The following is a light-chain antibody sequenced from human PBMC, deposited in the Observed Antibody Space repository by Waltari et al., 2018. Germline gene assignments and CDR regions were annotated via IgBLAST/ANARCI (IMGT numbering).Light chain of an antibody. J-gene: IGKJ1*01. Sequence: EIVLTQSPGTLSLSPGESATLSCRTRQSVTRALAWYQQKPGQAPRLLIYGASNRATGIPDRFSVSGSGTDFSLTISSLEPEDFAVYYCQHYLRLPVTFGQGTKVEVK. CDR2: GAS. CDR3: QHYLRLPVT. CDR1: QSVTRA. V-gene: IGKV3-20*01.